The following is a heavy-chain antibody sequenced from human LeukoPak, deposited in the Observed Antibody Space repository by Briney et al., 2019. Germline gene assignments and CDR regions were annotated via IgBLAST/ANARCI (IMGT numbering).Heavy chain of an antibody. CDR1: GGSISSGSYY. D-gene: IGHD6-13*01. CDR2: IYYSGST. J-gene: IGHJ4*02. V-gene: IGHV4-31*03. Sequence: SETLSLTCTVSGGSISSGSYYWRWIRQHPGKGLGLIGYIYYSGSTYYNPSLKSRVTISVDTSKNQFSLKLSSVTAADTAVYYCARTHTLLRAAAGLYYFDYWGQATLVTVSS. CDR3: ARTHTLLRAAAGLYYFDY.